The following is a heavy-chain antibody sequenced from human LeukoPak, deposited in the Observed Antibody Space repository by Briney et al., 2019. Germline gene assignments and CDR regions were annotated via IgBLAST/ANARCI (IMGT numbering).Heavy chain of an antibody. CDR1: GGSISSYY. CDR3: ARYSYILTNQNDAFDI. V-gene: IGHV4-59*01. Sequence: SETLSLTCTVSGGSISSYYWSWIRQPPGKGLEWIGYIYYSGSTNYNPSLKSRVTISVDTSKSQFSLKLSSVTAADTAVYYCARYSYILTNQNDAFDIWGQGTMVTVSS. J-gene: IGHJ3*02. D-gene: IGHD3-9*01. CDR2: IYYSGST.